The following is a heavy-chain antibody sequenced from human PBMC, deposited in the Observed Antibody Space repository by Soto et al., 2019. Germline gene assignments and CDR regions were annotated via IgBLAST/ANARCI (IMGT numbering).Heavy chain of an antibody. CDR2: INPSGGST. V-gene: IGHV1-46*01. CDR1: GYTFTSYY. D-gene: IGHD3-22*01. J-gene: IGHJ4*02. CDR3: ARASDYYDSSGYFRVFDY. Sequence: VKVSCKASGYTFTSYYMHWVRQAPGQGLEWMGIINPSGGSTSYAQKFQGRVTMTRDTSTSTVYMELSSLRSEDTAVYYCARASDYYDSSGYFRVFDYWGQGTLVTVSS.